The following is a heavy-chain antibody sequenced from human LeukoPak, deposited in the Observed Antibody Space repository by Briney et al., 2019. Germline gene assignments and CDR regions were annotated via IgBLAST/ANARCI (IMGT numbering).Heavy chain of an antibody. J-gene: IGHJ4*02. CDR1: GGSISSYY. Sequence: ASETLSLTCTVSGGSISSYYWSWIRQPPGKGLEWNGYIYYSGSTNYNPSLKSRVTISVDTSKNQFSLKLSSVTAADTAVYYCARGGYDILTGYYTIDYWGQGTLVTVSS. V-gene: IGHV4-59*01. CDR2: IYYSGST. D-gene: IGHD3-9*01. CDR3: ARGGYDILTGYYTIDY.